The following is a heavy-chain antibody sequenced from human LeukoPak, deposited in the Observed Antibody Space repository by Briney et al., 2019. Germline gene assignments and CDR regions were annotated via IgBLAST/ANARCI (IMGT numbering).Heavy chain of an antibody. CDR1: GFTFSSYA. V-gene: IGHV3-23*01. D-gene: IGHD3-10*01. Sequence: GGSLRLSCAGSGFTFSSYAMSWVRQAPGKGLEWVSAISGSGGSTYYADSVKGRFTISRDNSKNTLYLQMNSLRAEDTAVYYCAKVTGGNSGSYQFDPWGQGTLVTVSS. CDR2: ISGSGGST. J-gene: IGHJ5*02. CDR3: AKVTGGNSGSYQFDP.